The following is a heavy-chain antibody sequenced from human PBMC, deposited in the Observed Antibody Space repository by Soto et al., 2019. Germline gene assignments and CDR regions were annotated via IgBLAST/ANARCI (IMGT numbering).Heavy chain of an antibody. CDR3: ARDTSSTPLRAEYLQF. V-gene: IGHV4-59*12. J-gene: IGHJ1*01. CDR2: IYYGGTT. CDR1: GGSFSPNY. Sequence: SEALSVTCTVSGGSFSPNYWIWFRQPPGKGLEWVGYIYYGGTTSYNPSLKSRVTISMDTSKNQFSLRLTSVTAADTAVYYCARDTSSTPLRAEYLQFWGKGTQGTVSS. D-gene: IGHD6-13*01.